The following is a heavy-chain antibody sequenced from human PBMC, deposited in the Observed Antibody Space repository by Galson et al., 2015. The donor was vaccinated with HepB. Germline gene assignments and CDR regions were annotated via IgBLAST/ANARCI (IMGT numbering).Heavy chain of an antibody. CDR2: ISSGGST. CDR1: GFTVSSNY. CDR3: ARVNYVWGSYLDY. V-gene: IGHV3-53*01. J-gene: IGHJ4*02. D-gene: IGHD3-16*02. Sequence: SLRLSCAASGFTVSSNYMSWVRQAPGKGLEWVSVISSGGSTYYADSVQGRFTISRDNSKNTLYLQMNSLRAEDTAVYYCARVNYVWGSYLDYWGQGTLVTVSS.